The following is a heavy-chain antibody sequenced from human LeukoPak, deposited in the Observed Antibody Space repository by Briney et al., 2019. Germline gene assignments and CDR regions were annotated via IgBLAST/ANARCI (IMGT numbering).Heavy chain of an antibody. CDR2: INHSGST. Sequence: SETLSLTCAVYGGSFSGYYWSWIRQPPGKGLEWIGEINHSGSTNYNPSLKSRVTISVDTSKNQFSLKLSSVTAADTAVYYCALRILYCGSTSCYPNGMDVWGQGTTVTVSS. V-gene: IGHV4-34*01. CDR1: GGSFSGYY. D-gene: IGHD2-2*01. J-gene: IGHJ6*02. CDR3: ALRILYCGSTSCYPNGMDV.